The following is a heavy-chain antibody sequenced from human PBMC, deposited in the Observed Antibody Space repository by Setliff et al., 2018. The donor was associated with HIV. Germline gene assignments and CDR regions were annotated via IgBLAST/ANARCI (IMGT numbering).Heavy chain of an antibody. J-gene: IGHJ4*02. V-gene: IGHV4-61*09. CDR1: GTSISSGNFY. Sequence: SETLSLTCSVSGTSISSGNFYWGWTRQPAGKGLEWTGHIYTDGTIKFNPSLKSRLSISLDTSKNQFYLNLNSVTAADTAIYYCERGGQSSGYGIEYWGQGKLVTVSS. CDR2: IYTDGTI. D-gene: IGHD5-12*01. CDR3: ERGGQSSGYGIEY.